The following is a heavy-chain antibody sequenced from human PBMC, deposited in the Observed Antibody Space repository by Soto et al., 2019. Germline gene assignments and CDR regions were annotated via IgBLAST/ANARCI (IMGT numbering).Heavy chain of an antibody. CDR3: ARVRYFDWRYYYYMDV. CDR1: GGSFSGYY. Sequence: PSETLSLTCAVYGGSFSGYYWSWIRQPPGKGLEWIGEINHSGSTNYNPSLKSRVTISVDTSKNQFSLKLSSVTAADTAVYYCARVRYFDWRYYYYMDVWGKGTTVTVSS. J-gene: IGHJ6*03. CDR2: INHSGST. D-gene: IGHD3-9*01. V-gene: IGHV4-34*01.